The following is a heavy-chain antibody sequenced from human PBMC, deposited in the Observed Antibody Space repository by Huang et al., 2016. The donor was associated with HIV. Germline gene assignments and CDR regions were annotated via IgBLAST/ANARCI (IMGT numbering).Heavy chain of an antibody. J-gene: IGHJ4*02. CDR2: IYWDNEE. CDR3: VHRLRYGKWYVDY. CDR1: GFSLTSSGVA. V-gene: IGHV2-5*02. Sequence: QITLKESGPTLVKPTQTLTLTCTFSGFSLTSSGVAVGWIRQPPGKALEWLALIYWDNEERFSPALKTRLTITKNTPKNEVVLTMTNMDPVDTATYYCVHRLRYGKWYVDYWGQGVLVTVSS. D-gene: IGHD6-13*01.